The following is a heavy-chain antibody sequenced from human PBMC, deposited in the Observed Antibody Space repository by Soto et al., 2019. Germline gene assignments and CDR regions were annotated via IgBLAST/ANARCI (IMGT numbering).Heavy chain of an antibody. CDR2: AHHSGRT. CDR1: GDSMSSSNW. Sequence: SETLSLTCSVSGDSMSSSNWWNWVRQPPGKGLEWIGEAHHSGRTNYNPSLKSRVTISVDTSQKLFSLKLASVTAADTAVYYCARHSRDGYNFDYWGQGTLVTVSS. CDR3: ARHSRDGYNFDY. V-gene: IGHV4-4*02. D-gene: IGHD3-22*01. J-gene: IGHJ4*02.